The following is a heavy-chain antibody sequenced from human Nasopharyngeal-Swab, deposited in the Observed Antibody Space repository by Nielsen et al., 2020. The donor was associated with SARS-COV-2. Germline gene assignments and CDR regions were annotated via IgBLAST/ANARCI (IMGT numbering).Heavy chain of an antibody. D-gene: IGHD6-19*01. CDR2: IGTAGDT. CDR3: ARDLYSSGGKYYYYGMDV. J-gene: IGHJ6*02. CDR1: GFTFSSYD. Sequence: GGSLRLSCAASGFTFSSYDMHWVRRATGKGLEWVSAIGTAGDTYYPGSVKGRFTISRENAKNSLYLQMNSLRAGDTAVYYCARDLYSSGGKYYYYGMDVWGQGTTVTVSS. V-gene: IGHV3-13*04.